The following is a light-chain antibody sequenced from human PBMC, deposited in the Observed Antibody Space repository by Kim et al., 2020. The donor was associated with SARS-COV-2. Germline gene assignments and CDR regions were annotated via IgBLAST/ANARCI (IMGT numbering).Light chain of an antibody. Sequence: SYELTRPPSVSVAPGKTARITCGGNNIGSKSVHWYQQKPGQAPVLVIYYDSDRPSGIPERFSGSNSGNTATLTISRVEAGDEADYYCQVWDSSSEVFGGGTQLTVL. CDR3: QVWDSSSEV. CDR2: YDS. CDR1: NIGSKS. V-gene: IGLV3-21*04. J-gene: IGLJ2*01.